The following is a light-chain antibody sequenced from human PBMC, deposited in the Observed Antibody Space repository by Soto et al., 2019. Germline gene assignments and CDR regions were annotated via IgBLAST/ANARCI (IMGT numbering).Light chain of an antibody. CDR1: QSISFW. Sequence: DIQMTQSPSTLSASVGDRVTITCRASQSISFWLAWYQQKPGSAPNLLIYDASTLGVGVPSRFSGSGSGTEFTLTISNLQPDDFASYYCQQYNSCPLTFGGGTRVESK. J-gene: IGKJ4*01. V-gene: IGKV1-5*01. CDR3: QQYNSCPLT. CDR2: DAS.